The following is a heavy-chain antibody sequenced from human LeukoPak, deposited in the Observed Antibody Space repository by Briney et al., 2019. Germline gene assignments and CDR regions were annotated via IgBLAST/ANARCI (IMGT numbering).Heavy chain of an antibody. D-gene: IGHD3-22*01. CDR1: GYTFTSYA. V-gene: IGHV1-3*01. CDR2: INAGNGNT. CDR3: ASTPKWDDSSGYYYWYYFDY. J-gene: IGHJ4*02. Sequence: GASVKVSCKASGYTFTSYAMHWVRQAPGQRLEWMGWINAGNGNTKYSQKFQGRVTITADESTSTAYMELSSLRSEDTAVYYCASTPKWDDSSGYYYWYYFDYWGQGTLVTVSS.